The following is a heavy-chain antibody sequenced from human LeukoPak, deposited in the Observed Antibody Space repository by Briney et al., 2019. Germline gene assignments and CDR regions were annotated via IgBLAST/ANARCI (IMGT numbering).Heavy chain of an antibody. CDR2: ISYDGSNK. CDR3: AKDLPGTGDY. Sequence: PGGSLRLSCAASGFTFSSYGMHWVSQARGKGLEWVAVISYDGSNKYYADSVKGRFTISRDNSKNTLYLQMNSLRAEDTAVYYCAKDLPGTGDYWGQGTLFTVSS. D-gene: IGHD1-14*01. V-gene: IGHV3-30*18. CDR1: GFTFSSYG. J-gene: IGHJ4*02.